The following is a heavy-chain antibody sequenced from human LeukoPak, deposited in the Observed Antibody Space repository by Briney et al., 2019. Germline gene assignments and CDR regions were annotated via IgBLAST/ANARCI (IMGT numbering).Heavy chain of an antibody. CDR1: GGTFSSYA. CDR3: ARDSAHYFDY. CDR2: IIPIFSIA. Sequence: SVQVSCKASGGTFSSYAISRVRQAPGQGVEWMGRIIPIFSIANYAQKFQGRVTITADKSTSTAYMELSSLRSEDTAVYYCARDSAHYFDYWGQGTLVTVSS. J-gene: IGHJ4*02. V-gene: IGHV1-69*04.